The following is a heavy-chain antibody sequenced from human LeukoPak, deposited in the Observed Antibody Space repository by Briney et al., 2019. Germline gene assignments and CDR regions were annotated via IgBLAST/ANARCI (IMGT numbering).Heavy chain of an antibody. CDR3: ARAGSSGWYGEY. Sequence: SETLSLTCTVSGGSINNYYWQCVRQPPGKGLEWIGYISYHGNTNYSPSLKSRVTMSVDASKNQFSLRLRSVTAADTAVYYCARAGSSGWYGEYWGQGALVTVSS. V-gene: IGHV4-59*01. D-gene: IGHD6-19*01. CDR2: ISYHGNT. CDR1: GGSINNYY. J-gene: IGHJ4*02.